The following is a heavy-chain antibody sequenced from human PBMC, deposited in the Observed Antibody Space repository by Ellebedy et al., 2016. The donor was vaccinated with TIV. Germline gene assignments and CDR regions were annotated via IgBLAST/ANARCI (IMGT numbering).Heavy chain of an antibody. V-gene: IGHV3-64*04. J-gene: IGHJ4*02. CDR3: ARVPGLPADHYFDY. D-gene: IGHD2-2*01. CDR2: ISGNGGTT. CDR1: GFSFSSYA. Sequence: GGSLRLSCSASGFSFSSYALHWVRQASGKGLEHLSTISGNGGTTLYVDSVKGRFTISRDNSKNTIYLQMNSLRVEDTAVYYCARVPGLPADHYFDYWGQGTLVTVSS.